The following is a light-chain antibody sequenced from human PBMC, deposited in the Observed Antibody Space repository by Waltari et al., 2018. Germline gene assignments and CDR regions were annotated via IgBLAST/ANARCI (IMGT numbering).Light chain of an antibody. J-gene: IGLJ2*01. CDR1: KLEHRY. CDR2: QDT. Sequence: SYELSQSSSVSVSPGQTARITCSGDKLEHRYVSWYQQKPGHSPLLVIFQDTRRPAGSPERFSGTSSGNTATLAITGTQSMDEADYYCQVWDSSHVIFGGGTRVTVL. V-gene: IGLV3-1*01. CDR3: QVWDSSHVI.